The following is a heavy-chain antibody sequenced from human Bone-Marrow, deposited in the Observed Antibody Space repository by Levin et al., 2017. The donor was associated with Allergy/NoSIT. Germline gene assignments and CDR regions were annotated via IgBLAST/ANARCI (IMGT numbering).Heavy chain of an antibody. J-gene: IGHJ1*01. CDR3: ARAGAYCGDDCYAFQH. D-gene: IGHD2-21*01. CDR1: GYSISSGYY. Sequence: SETLSLTCAVSGYSISSGYYWGWIRQPPGKGLEWIASIFHGGITYYNPSLKSRVTISVDTSKNQFSLRLNSVTAADTAVYYCARAGAYCGDDCYAFQHWGQGTLVTVSS. CDR2: IFHGGIT. V-gene: IGHV4-38-2*01.